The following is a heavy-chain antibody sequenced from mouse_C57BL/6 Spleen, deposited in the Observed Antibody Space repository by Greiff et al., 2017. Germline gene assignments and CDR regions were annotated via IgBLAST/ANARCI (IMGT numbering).Heavy chain of an antibody. CDR1: GFNIKDAY. J-gene: IGHJ2*01. V-gene: IGHV14-4*01. CDR2: IDPENGDT. Sequence: EVQLQQSGAELVRPGASVKLSCTASGFNIKDAYMHWVKQRPEQGLEWIGWIDPENGDTEYASKFQGKATITADTSSNTAYLQLSSLTSEDTAVYYCTTSVVAAYCFDYWGQGTTLTVSS. CDR3: TTSVVAAYCFDY. D-gene: IGHD1-1*01.